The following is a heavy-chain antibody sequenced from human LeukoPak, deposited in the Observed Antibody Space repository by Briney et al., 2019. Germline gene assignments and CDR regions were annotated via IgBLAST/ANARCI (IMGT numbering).Heavy chain of an antibody. CDR3: AKDSGSGYDPSLDY. V-gene: IGHV3-30*18. J-gene: IGHJ4*02. Sequence: PGGSLRLSCAASGFTFSSYGMHWVRQAPGKGLEWVAVISYDGSNKYYADSVKGRFTISRDNSKNTLYLQMNSLRAEDTAVYYCAKDSGSGYDPSLDYWGQGTLVTVSS. CDR2: ISYDGSNK. D-gene: IGHD5-12*01. CDR1: GFTFSSYG.